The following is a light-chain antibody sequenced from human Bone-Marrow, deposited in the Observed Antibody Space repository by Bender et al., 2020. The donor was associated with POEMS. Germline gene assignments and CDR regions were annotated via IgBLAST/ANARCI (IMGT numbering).Light chain of an antibody. J-gene: IGLJ2*01. CDR1: SIDVGTYNR. CDR3: CSYAGYNSVL. CDR2: EVT. V-gene: IGLV2-23*02. Sequence: QSALTQPASVSGSPGQSITISCTGTSIDVGTYNRASWYQQHPGKVPKLMIYEVTKRPSGVSNRFSGSKSGKTASLTISGLQAEDEAYYYCCSYAGYNSVLFGGGTKLTVL.